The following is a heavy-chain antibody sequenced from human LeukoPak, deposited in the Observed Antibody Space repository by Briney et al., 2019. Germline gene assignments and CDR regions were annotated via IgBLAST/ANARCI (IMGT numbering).Heavy chain of an antibody. Sequence: GGSLRLSCAASGFTFSSYWMSWVRQAPGKGLEWVANIKQDGSEKYYVDSVKGRFTISRDNSKNTLYLQMNSLRAEGTAVFYCARGSYYGILTGYYPFDYWGQGTLVTVSS. CDR3: ARGSYYGILTGYYPFDY. J-gene: IGHJ4*02. V-gene: IGHV3-7*01. D-gene: IGHD3-9*01. CDR1: GFTFSSYW. CDR2: IKQDGSEK.